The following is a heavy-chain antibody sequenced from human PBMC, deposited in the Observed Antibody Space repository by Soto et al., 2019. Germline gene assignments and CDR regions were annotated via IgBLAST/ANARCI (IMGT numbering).Heavy chain of an antibody. CDR3: ARIYSSSWRGRYRFDY. CDR2: INPNSGGT. V-gene: IGHV1-2*04. Sequence: ASVNVSCKASGYTFTGYYMHWVRQAPGQGLEWMGWINPNSGGTNYAQKFQGWVTMTRDTSISTAYMELSRLRSDDTAVYYCARIYSSSWRGRYRFDYWGQGTLVTVSS. J-gene: IGHJ4*02. D-gene: IGHD6-13*01. CDR1: GYTFTGYY.